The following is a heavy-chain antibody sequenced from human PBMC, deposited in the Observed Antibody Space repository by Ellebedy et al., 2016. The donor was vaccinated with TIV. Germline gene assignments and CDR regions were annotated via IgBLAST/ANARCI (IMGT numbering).Heavy chain of an antibody. Sequence: GGSLRLSCAASGFTFSSYAMSWVRQAPGKGLEWVSAISGSGGSTYYADSVKGRFTISRDNSKNTLYLQMNSLRAEDTAVYYCAKDGIGRIVGADWDYWGQGTLVTVSS. D-gene: IGHD1-26*01. J-gene: IGHJ4*02. CDR1: GFTFSSYA. CDR2: ISGSGGST. CDR3: AKDGIGRIVGADWDY. V-gene: IGHV3-23*01.